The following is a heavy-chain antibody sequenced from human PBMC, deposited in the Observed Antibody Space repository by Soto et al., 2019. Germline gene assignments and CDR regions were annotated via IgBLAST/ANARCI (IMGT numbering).Heavy chain of an antibody. V-gene: IGHV3-73*01. Sequence: VGSLRLSCAASGFTFSGSAMHWVRQASVKGLGWVGRIRSKANSYATAYAASVKGRFTISRDDSKNTAYLQMNSLKTEDTAVYYCTRHRHGAARGLDYYYGVDVWGQGTTVTVSS. CDR2: IRSKANSYAT. CDR1: GFTFSGSA. CDR3: TRHRHGAARGLDYYYGVDV. J-gene: IGHJ6*02. D-gene: IGHD6-6*01.